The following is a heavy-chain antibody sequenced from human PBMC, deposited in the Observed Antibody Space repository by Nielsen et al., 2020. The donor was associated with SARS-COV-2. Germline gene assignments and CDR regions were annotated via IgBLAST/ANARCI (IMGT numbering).Heavy chain of an antibody. CDR2: AYYTGIT. CDR1: GGSMTSYY. Sequence: SETLSLTCSVSGGSMTSYYWTWIRQPPGKGLGWIGCAYYTGITNYNPSLRSRVTISIDTSKRQVSLKMTSVTAADTAVYYCARRSDWFDPWGQGTLVTVSS. CDR3: ARRSDWFDP. V-gene: IGHV4-59*01. J-gene: IGHJ5*02.